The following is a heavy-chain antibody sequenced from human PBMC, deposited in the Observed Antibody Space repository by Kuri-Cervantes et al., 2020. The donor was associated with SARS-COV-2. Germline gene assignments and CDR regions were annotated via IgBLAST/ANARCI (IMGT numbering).Heavy chain of an antibody. J-gene: IGHJ4*02. D-gene: IGHD2-21*02. V-gene: IGHV4-30-2*01. Sequence: SETLSLTCAVSGGSISSGGYSWRWVRQPPGKGLEWIGYIYHSGSAYYNPSLKSRVTISVDRSKNQFSLRLTSVTAADTAVYYCARVVVTATYYFDCWGQGTLVTVSS. CDR3: ARVVVTATYYFDC. CDR1: GGSISSGGYS. CDR2: IYHSGSA.